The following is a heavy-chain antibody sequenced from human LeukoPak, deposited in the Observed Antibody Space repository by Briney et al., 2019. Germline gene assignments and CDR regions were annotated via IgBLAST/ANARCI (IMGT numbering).Heavy chain of an antibody. D-gene: IGHD3-3*01. CDR1: GGSISSYY. J-gene: IGHJ3*02. CDR2: IYYSGST. V-gene: IGHV4-59*12. Sequence: PSETLSLTCTVSGGSISSYYWSWIRQPPGKGLEWIGYIYYSGSTNYNPSLKSRVTISVDRSKNQFSLKLSSVTAADTAAYYCARASNYDFWSGYIWGQGTMVTVSS. CDR3: ARASNYDFWSGYI.